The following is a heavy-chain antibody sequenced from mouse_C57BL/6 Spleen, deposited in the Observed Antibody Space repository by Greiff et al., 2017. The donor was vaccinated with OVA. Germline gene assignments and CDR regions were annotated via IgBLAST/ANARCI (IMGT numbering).Heavy chain of an antibody. CDR3: ARWAWDSSGYYFDY. CDR1: GYTFTSYG. J-gene: IGHJ2*01. Sequence: QVQLKQSGAELARPGASVKLSCKASGYTFTSYGISWVKQRTGQGLEWIGEIYPRSGNTYYNEKFKGKATLTADKSSSTAYMELRSLTSEDSAVYFCARWAWDSSGYYFDYWGQGTTLTVSS. D-gene: IGHD3-2*02. V-gene: IGHV1-81*01. CDR2: IYPRSGNT.